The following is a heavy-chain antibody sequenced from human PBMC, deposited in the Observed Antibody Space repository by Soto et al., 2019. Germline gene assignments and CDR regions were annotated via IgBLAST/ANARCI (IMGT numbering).Heavy chain of an antibody. D-gene: IGHD3-16*01. V-gene: IGHV3-30*03. J-gene: IGHJ4*02. CDR1: GFTFSNYG. Sequence: QVQLVESGGGVVQPGRSLSLSCAASGFTFSNYGMHWVRQAPGKGLEWVAVISYDGTNEYYGDSVRGRFTISRDNAKNTVYLQMNSVIAEDTAVYYCASQKGLILAGEYWGQGTLVTVSS. CDR2: ISYDGTNE. CDR3: ASQKGLILAGEY.